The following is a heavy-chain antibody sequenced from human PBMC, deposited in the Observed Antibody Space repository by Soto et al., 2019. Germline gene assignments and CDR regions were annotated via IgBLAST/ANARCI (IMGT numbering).Heavy chain of an antibody. J-gene: IGHJ4*02. D-gene: IGHD1-26*01. CDR1: GFTFSRYT. CDR3: ARSGGSYFGPFDS. V-gene: IGHV3-30-3*01. CDR2: ISYDGSNK. Sequence: GGSLRLSCAASGFTFSRYTMHWVRQAPGKGLEWVAVISYDGSNKYYADSVKGRFTISRDNSKNTLYVQMKSLRAEDTAVFYCARSGGSYFGPFDSWGQGTLVTVSS.